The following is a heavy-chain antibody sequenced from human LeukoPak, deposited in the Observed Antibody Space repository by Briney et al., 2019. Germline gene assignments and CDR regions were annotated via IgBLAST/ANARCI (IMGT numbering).Heavy chain of an antibody. D-gene: IGHD2-2*01. V-gene: IGHV3-23*01. CDR3: AKDRLSTTSCHIPDY. J-gene: IGHJ4*02. CDR1: GFTFSTYA. Sequence: GGSLRLSCAASGFTFSTYAMSWVRQAPGKGLEWVSAIGGSSGSTNYADSVKGRFTISRHSSKNTVYLQMNSLRAEDTAVYYCAKDRLSTTSCHIPDYWGQGTLVTVSS. CDR2: IGGSSGST.